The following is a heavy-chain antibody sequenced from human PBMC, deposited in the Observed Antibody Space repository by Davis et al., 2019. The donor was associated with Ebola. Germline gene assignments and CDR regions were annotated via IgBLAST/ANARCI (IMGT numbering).Heavy chain of an antibody. J-gene: IGHJ5*01. CDR1: GYSFTNYW. V-gene: IGHV5-51*01. CDR3: ARAPFDSRDSYTWYFES. Sequence: GESLKISCKASGYSFTNYWITWLRQTPARGLEWMRLIYPGDSDNSYTPSFPGQVSISADKSISTAYLQWSSLKASDTALYYCARAPFDSRDSYTWYFESWVQGTLVTVSS. CDR2: IYPGDSDN. D-gene: IGHD3-22*01.